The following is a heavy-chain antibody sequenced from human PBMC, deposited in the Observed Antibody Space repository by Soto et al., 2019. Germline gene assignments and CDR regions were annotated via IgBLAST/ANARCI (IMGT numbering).Heavy chain of an antibody. CDR3: AREPYSSSWYYYYGMDV. D-gene: IGHD6-13*01. V-gene: IGHV4-61*01. CDR1: GGSVSSGSYY. Sequence: SETLSLTCTVSGGSVSSGSYYWSWIRQPPGKGPEWIGYIYYSGSTNYNPSLKSRVTISVDTSKNQFSLKLSSVTAADTAVYYCAREPYSSSWYYYYGMDVWGQGTTVTVSS. CDR2: IYYSGST. J-gene: IGHJ6*02.